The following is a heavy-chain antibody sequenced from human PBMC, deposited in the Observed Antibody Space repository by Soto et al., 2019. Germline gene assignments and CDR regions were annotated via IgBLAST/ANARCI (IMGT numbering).Heavy chain of an antibody. CDR2: ISGSGGST. J-gene: IGHJ4*02. D-gene: IGHD3-3*01. CDR3: AKVNGIFGVVNN. V-gene: IGHV3-23*01. CDR1: GFTFSSYA. Sequence: EVQLLESGGGLVQPGGSLRLSCAASGFTFSSYAMSWVRQAPGKGLEWVSAISGSGGSTYYADSVKGRFTISRDNSKNTLYLQMNSLRAEDTDVYYCAKVNGIFGVVNNWGQGTLVTVSS.